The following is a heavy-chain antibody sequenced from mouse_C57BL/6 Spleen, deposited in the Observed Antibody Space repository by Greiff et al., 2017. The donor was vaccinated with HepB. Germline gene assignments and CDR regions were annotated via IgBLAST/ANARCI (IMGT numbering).Heavy chain of an antibody. CDR1: GFTFSSYG. Sequence: EVQGVESGGDLVKPGGSLKLSCAASGFTFSSYGMSWVRQTPDKRLEWVATISSGGSYTYYPDSVKGRFTISRDNAKNTLYLQMSSLKSEDTAMYYCARHALGRRDYFDYWGQGTTLTVSS. J-gene: IGHJ2*01. V-gene: IGHV5-6*01. CDR2: ISSGGSYT. D-gene: IGHD4-1*01. CDR3: ARHALGRRDYFDY.